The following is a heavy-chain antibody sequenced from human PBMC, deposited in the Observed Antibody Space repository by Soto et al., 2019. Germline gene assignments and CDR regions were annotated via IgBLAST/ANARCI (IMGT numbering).Heavy chain of an antibody. CDR3: ARDLKVTHNVYGMDV. CDR2: ISCSGGST. CDR1: GFTFSSYA. D-gene: IGHD2-21*02. Sequence: GGSLRLSCAASGFTFSSYAMSWVRQAPGKGLEWVSAISCSGGSTYYADSVKGRFTISRDNSKNMLYLEMNSLRAEDTGVYYCARDLKVTHNVYGMDVWGQGTTVTVS. V-gene: IGHV3-23*01. J-gene: IGHJ6*02.